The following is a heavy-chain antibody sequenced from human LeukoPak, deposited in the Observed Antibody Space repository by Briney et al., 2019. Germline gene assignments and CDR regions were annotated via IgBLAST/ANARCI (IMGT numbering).Heavy chain of an antibody. D-gene: IGHD1-20*01. CDR1: GGTFSSYA. Sequence: SVTVSCTASGGTFSSYAISWVRQAPGQGLEWMGGIIPIFGTANYAQKFQGRVTITADESTSTAYMELSSLRSEDTAVYYCARGNWKVEGPFDYWGQGTLVTVSS. J-gene: IGHJ4*02. CDR3: ARGNWKVEGPFDY. V-gene: IGHV1-69*13. CDR2: IIPIFGTA.